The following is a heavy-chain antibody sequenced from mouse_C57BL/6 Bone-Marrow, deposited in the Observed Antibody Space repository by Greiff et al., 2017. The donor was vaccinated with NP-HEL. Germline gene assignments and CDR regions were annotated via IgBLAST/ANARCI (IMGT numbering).Heavy chain of an antibody. V-gene: IGHV1-15*01. CDR3: TNSNYVDYAMDY. CDR2: IDPETGGT. D-gene: IGHD2-5*01. J-gene: IGHJ4*01. CDR1: GYTFTDYE. Sequence: QVQLKESGAELVRPGASVTLSCKASGYTFTDYEMHWVKQTPVHGLEWIGAIDPETGGTAYNQKFKGKAILTADKSSSTAYMELRSLTSEDSAVYYCTNSNYVDYAMDYWGQGTSVTVSS.